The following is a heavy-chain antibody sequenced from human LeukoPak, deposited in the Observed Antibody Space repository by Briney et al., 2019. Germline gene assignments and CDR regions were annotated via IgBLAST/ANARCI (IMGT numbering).Heavy chain of an antibody. J-gene: IGHJ4*02. CDR3: ARGSTITARIPFDY. Sequence: PSETLSLTCTVSGGSISSDGYYWSWIRQHPGKGLEWFGYIYSSDSTYYNPSLQSRVTISADSSKNQFSLKLSSVTAADTAVYYCARGSTITARIPFDYWGQGALVTVSS. CDR1: GGSISSDGYY. V-gene: IGHV4-31*03. D-gene: IGHD6-6*01. CDR2: IYSSDST.